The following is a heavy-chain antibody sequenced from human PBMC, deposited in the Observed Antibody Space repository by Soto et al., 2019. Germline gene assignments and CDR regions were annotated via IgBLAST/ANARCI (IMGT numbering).Heavy chain of an antibody. D-gene: IGHD3-16*02. CDR2: INGSGGST. Sequence: LRLSCAASGFTFISYAMRWVRQAPGKGLEWVSAINGSGGSTYYADSVKGRFTTSRDNSKNTLYLQMNSLRAEDTAVYYCATDLGLRLGELSPLDYWGQGTLVTVSS. CDR1: GFTFISYA. CDR3: ATDLGLRLGELSPLDY. J-gene: IGHJ4*02. V-gene: IGHV3-23*01.